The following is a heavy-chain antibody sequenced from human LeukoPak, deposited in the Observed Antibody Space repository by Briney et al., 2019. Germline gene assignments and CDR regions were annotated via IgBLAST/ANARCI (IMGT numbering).Heavy chain of an antibody. Sequence: SQTLSLTCTVSGDSINSGPYYWSWIRQPAGKGLEWIGRIYSGGRTNYNPSLKSRVTISVDTSKNQFSLKLSSVTAADTAVYYCATTTQYSSGSFPFDYWGQGTLVTVSS. CDR1: GDSINSGPYY. D-gene: IGHD6-19*01. J-gene: IGHJ4*02. CDR2: IYSGGRT. CDR3: ATTTQYSSGSFPFDY. V-gene: IGHV4-61*02.